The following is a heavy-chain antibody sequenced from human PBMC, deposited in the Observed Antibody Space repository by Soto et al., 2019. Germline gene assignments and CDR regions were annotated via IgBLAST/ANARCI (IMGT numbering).Heavy chain of an antibody. V-gene: IGHV3-30-3*01. J-gene: IGHJ4*02. CDR1: GFTFSSYA. CDR3: AKDGQRRHHYDSSGYYPSYFDY. Sequence: PGGSLRLSCAASGFTFSSYAMHWVRQAPGKGLEWVAVISYDGSNKYYADSVKGRFTISRDNSKNTLYLQMNSLRAEDTAVYYCAKDGQRRHHYDSSGYYPSYFDYWGQGTLVTVSS. CDR2: ISYDGSNK. D-gene: IGHD3-22*01.